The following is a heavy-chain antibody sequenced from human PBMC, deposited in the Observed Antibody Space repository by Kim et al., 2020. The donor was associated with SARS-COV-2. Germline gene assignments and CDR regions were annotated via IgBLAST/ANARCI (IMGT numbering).Heavy chain of an antibody. CDR2: IYHSGST. V-gene: IGHV4-38-2*02. Sequence: LETLSLTCTVSGYSISSGYYWGWIRQPPGKGLEWIGSIYHSGSTYYNPSLKSRVTISVDTSKNQFSLKLSSVTAADTAVYYCARDSRSLWFGETEGMDV. CDR1: GYSISSGYY. CDR3: ARDSRSLWFGETEGMDV. D-gene: IGHD3-10*01. J-gene: IGHJ6*01.